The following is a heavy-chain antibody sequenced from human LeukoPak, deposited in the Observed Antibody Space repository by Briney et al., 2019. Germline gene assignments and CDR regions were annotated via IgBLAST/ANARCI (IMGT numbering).Heavy chain of an antibody. J-gene: IGHJ4*02. Sequence: GGSLRLSCAASGFTFRRYWMSWVRQAPGKGLEWVGNINEDESKEYYMDSVKGRFTISRDNAKNSLYLQMNSLRAEDTAVYYCTRDSPGYGAYDFDWGQGTVVTVSS. CDR2: INEDESKE. CDR3: TRDSPGYGAYDFD. V-gene: IGHV3-7*04. D-gene: IGHD5-12*01. CDR1: GFTFRRYW.